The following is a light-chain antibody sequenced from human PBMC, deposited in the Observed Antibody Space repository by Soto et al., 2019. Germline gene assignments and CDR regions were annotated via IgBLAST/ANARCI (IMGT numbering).Light chain of an antibody. V-gene: IGLV1-40*01. Sequence: QSALTQPPSVSGAPGQRVTISCTGSSSNIGAGYDVHWYLQLPGTAPKLLIYGNTNRPSGVPDRFSGSKSGSSASLAITGLQAEDEADYYCGTWDSSLSAYVFGTGTKVTVL. CDR3: GTWDSSLSAYV. CDR2: GNT. CDR1: SSNIGAGYD. J-gene: IGLJ1*01.